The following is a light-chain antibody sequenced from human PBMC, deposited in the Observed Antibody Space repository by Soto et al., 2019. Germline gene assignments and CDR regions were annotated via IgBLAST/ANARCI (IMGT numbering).Light chain of an antibody. V-gene: IGKV1-5*01. Sequence: EIQMTQSPSTLSASVGERVTITCRASQSISSWLAWYQQKPGKAPKLLIYDASSLESGVPSRFSGSGSGTEFTLTISSLQPDDFATYYCQQYNSYPWTFGQGTKVDI. CDR1: QSISSW. J-gene: IGKJ1*01. CDR2: DAS. CDR3: QQYNSYPWT.